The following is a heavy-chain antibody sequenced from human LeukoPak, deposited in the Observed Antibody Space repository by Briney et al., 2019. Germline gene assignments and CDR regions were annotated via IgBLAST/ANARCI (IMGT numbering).Heavy chain of an antibody. CDR1: GFTFSNFA. D-gene: IGHD5-18*01. Sequence: GGSLRLSCAASGFTFSNFAFHWVRQAPGEGLEWVAVISYDGSNKYYADSVKGRFTISRDNSKNTLYLQMNSLRAEDTAVYYCVRGGFDTAMSEYWGQGTLVTVSS. CDR2: ISYDGSNK. V-gene: IGHV3-30-3*01. CDR3: VRGGFDTAMSEY. J-gene: IGHJ4*02.